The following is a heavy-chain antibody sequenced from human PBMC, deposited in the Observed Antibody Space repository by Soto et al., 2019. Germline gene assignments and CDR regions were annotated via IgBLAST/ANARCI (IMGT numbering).Heavy chain of an antibody. CDR2: INHSGST. V-gene: IGHV4-34*01. D-gene: IGHD6-6*01. J-gene: IGHJ4*02. Sequence: SETLSLTCAVYGGSFSDYYWSWIRQPPGRGLEWIGEINHSGSTNYNPSLKSRVTISVDTSKNQFSLKLSSVTAADTAVYYCARSSIEPRVFMYPFDSWGQGTLVTVSS. CDR3: ARSSIEPRVFMYPFDS. CDR1: GGSFSDYY.